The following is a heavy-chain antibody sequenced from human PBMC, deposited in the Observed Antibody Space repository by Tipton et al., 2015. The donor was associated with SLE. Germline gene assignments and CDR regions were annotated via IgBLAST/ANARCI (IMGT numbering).Heavy chain of an antibody. V-gene: IGHV3-30*19. CDR1: GFSFSNYG. CDR3: VRKVGEY. Sequence: SLRLSCAASGFSFSNYGMHWVRQAAGKGLEWVAFIYYDGSNTYYADSVKGRFTISRDNSKNTLYLQLNRLRAEDTAVYYCVRKVGEYWGQGTLVTVSS. CDR2: IYYDGSNT. J-gene: IGHJ4*02.